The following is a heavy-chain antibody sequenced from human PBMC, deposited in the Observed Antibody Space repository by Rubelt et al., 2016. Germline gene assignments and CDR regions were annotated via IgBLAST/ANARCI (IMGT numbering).Heavy chain of an antibody. V-gene: IGHV4-39*02. J-gene: IGHJ4*02. D-gene: IGHD3-3*01. CDR3: AIEMVFLEWLPPGRDY. Sequence: QLQLQESGPGLVKPPETLSLTCTVSGGSISSSRYYWGWIRQPPGKGLEWIGTIYYNGATRYNPSFQSRVTISVDTSTNQFSLRLSCVTAAETAVYYCAIEMVFLEWLPPGRDYWGQGTLVTVSS. CDR2: IYYNGAT. CDR1: GGSISSSRYY.